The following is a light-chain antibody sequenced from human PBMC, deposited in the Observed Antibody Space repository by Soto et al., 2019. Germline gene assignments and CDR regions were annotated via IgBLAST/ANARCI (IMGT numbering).Light chain of an antibody. J-gene: IGLJ1*01. Sequence: QSVLTQPASVSGSPGQSITISCTGTISDIGGYNFVSWYQQHPGKAPKLIIYEVTHRPSGVSNRFSGSKSGNTASLTISGLQAEDEADYYCSSYTASNILEVFGTGTKLTVL. V-gene: IGLV2-14*01. CDR3: SSYTASNILEV. CDR2: EVT. CDR1: ISDIGGYNF.